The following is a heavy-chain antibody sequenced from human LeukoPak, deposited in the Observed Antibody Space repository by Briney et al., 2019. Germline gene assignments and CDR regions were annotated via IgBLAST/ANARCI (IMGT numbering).Heavy chain of an antibody. CDR1: GGSISIYY. D-gene: IGHD6-19*01. J-gene: IGHJ4*02. CDR3: ARESSGFPPDY. Sequence: SETLSLTCTVSGGSISIYYWSWIRQPPGKGLEWIGYINYSGSTNYNPSLKSRVTISVDTSKNQFSLKLSSVTAADTAVYYCARESSGFPPDYWGQGTLVTVSS. CDR2: INYSGST. V-gene: IGHV4-59*12.